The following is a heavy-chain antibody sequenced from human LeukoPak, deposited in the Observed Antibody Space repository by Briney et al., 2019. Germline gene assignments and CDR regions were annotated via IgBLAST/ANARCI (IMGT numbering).Heavy chain of an antibody. Sequence: GASVKVSCKASGYTFTSYYMHWVRQAPGQGLEWMGWISAYNGNTNYAQKLQGRVTMTTDTSTSTAYMELRSLRSDDTAVYYCARGIAAAAYNWFDPWGQGTLVTVSS. V-gene: IGHV1-18*04. CDR3: ARGIAAAAYNWFDP. CDR2: ISAYNGNT. D-gene: IGHD6-13*01. J-gene: IGHJ5*02. CDR1: GYTFTSYY.